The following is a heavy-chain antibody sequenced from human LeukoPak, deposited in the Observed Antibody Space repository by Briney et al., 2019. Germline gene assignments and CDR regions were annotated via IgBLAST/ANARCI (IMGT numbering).Heavy chain of an antibody. V-gene: IGHV3-30*18. CDR3: AKDRWELHYYGMDV. D-gene: IGHD1-26*01. CDR2: ISYDGSNK. CDR1: GFTFSSYG. Sequence: GRSLRLSCAASGFTFSSYGMHWVRQAPGKGLEWVAVISYDGSNKYYADSVKGRFTISRDNSKNTLYLQMNSLRAEDTAVYYCAKDRWELHYYGMDVWGQGTTVTVSS. J-gene: IGHJ6*02.